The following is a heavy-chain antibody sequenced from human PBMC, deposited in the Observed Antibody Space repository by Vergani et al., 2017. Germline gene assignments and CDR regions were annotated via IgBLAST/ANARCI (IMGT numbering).Heavy chain of an antibody. CDR2: TNWNGGST. CDR1: GFTFDDYG. Sequence: VQLVESGGGVVRPGGSLRLSCAASGFTFDDYGMNWVRQARGKGLEWVSGTNWNGGSTGYADSVKGRFIISRDNAKNSLYLQMNSLRAEDTALYHCAREGYYDSRTFDYWGQGTLVTVSS. V-gene: IGHV3-20*01. J-gene: IGHJ4*02. D-gene: IGHD3-22*01. CDR3: AREGYYDSRTFDY.